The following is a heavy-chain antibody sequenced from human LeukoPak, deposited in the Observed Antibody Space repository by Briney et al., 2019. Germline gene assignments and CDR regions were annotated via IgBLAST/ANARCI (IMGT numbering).Heavy chain of an antibody. J-gene: IGHJ4*02. V-gene: IGHV3-23*01. CDR1: GSTFSSYA. CDR2: NSCIGRST. CDR3: FKQKTAYEILTGYDY. D-gene: IGHD3-9*01. Sequence: SLLMSWAAAGSTFSSYAMTKVRQAPGKGLNLVSANSCIGRSTYYADSVKGRFTISRDNSKNSLYLQMNSLRAEDTAVFFFFKQKTAYEILTGYDYWGQGTLVTVSS.